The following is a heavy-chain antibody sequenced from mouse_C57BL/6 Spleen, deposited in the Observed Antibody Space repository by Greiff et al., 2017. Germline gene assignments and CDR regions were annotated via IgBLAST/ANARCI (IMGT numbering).Heavy chain of an antibody. V-gene: IGHV10-1*01. D-gene: IGHD2-4*01. Sequence: EVQLVESGGGLVQPKGSLKLSCAASGFSFNTYAMNWVRQAPGKGLEWVARIRSKSNNYATYYADSVKDRFTISRDDSESMLYLQMNNLKTEDTAMYYCVRNYDYDGDFDYWGQGTTLTVSS. J-gene: IGHJ2*01. CDR1: GFSFNTYA. CDR2: IRSKSNNYAT. CDR3: VRNYDYDGDFDY.